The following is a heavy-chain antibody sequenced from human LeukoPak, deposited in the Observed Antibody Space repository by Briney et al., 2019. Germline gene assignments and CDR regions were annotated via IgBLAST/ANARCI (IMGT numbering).Heavy chain of an antibody. CDR2: IWYDGSHK. CDR3: ARDVKGMDYDMDV. V-gene: IGHV3-33*01. Sequence: GGSLRLSCVAPGMTFSRYGMHWVRQAPGKGLEWVAVIWYDGSHKYYADSVKGRFTISRDTSKNTLYLEMHSLRVEDTAVYYCARDVKGMDYDMDVWGQGTTVTVSS. CDR1: GMTFSRYG. J-gene: IGHJ6*02.